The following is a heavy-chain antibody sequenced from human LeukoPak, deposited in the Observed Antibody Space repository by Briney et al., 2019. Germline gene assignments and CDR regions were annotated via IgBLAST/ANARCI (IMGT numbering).Heavy chain of an antibody. CDR3: AREVSSSWYYVDY. J-gene: IGHJ4*02. Sequence: GRSLSLSCAVSVFTFSTYEMNWVRQAPREGLEWVSYISSSGSTIYYADSVKGRFTISSDNAKNSLYLQMNSLRAEDTAVYYCAREVSSSWYYVDYWGQGTLVIVSS. V-gene: IGHV3-48*03. CDR2: ISSSGSTI. D-gene: IGHD6-13*01. CDR1: VFTFSTYE.